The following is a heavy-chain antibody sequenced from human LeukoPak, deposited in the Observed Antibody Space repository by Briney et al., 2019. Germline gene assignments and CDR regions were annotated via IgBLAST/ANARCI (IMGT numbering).Heavy chain of an antibody. CDR2: ISSNGGST. J-gene: IGHJ4*02. D-gene: IGHD6-19*01. CDR3: VKDSSGPFSNFDY. V-gene: IGHV3-64D*06. CDR1: GFTFSSYA. Sequence: GGSLRLSCSASGFTFSSYAMHWIRQAPGKGLEYVSAISSNGGSTYYADSVKGRFTISRDNSKNTLYLQMSSLRAEDTAVYYCVKDSSGPFSNFDYWGQGTLVTVSS.